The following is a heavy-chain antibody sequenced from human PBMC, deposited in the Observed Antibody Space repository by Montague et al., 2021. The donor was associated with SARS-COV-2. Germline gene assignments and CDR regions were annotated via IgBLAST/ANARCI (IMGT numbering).Heavy chain of an antibody. CDR3: ARGHYDILTGYDEYYFDY. CDR1: GGSFSGYY. CDR2: INHSGST. D-gene: IGHD3-9*01. Sequence: SETLSLTCAIYGGSFSGYYWCWIRQPPGTGLEWIGEINHSGSTNYNPSLTSRVTISVDTSKNQFSLKLSSVTAADTAVYYCARGHYDILTGYDEYYFDYWGQGTLVTVSS. J-gene: IGHJ4*02. V-gene: IGHV4-34*01.